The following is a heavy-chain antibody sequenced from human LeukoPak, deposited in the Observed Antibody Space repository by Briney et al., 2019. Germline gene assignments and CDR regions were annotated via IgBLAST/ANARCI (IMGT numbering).Heavy chain of an antibody. CDR1: GGSISNYY. D-gene: IGHD3-10*01. J-gene: IGHJ4*02. CDR2: IYYSGAT. CDR3: ARFGITVVRGGKYYFDY. Sequence: PSETLSLTCTVSGGSISNYYWSWIRQPPGKGLEWIGHIYYSGATQYNPSLKSRITISVDTSTNQFSLMLSSVTDADTAVYYCARFGITVVRGGKYYFDYWGQGTLVTVSS. V-gene: IGHV4-59*08.